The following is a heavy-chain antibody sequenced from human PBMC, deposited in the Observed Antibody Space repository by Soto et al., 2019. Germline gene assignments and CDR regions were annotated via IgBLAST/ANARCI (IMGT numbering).Heavy chain of an antibody. CDR3: VKDEGIEAMDV. D-gene: IGHD3-3*02. CDR2: ITSSGSYV. CDR1: GFAFSRNT. V-gene: IGHV3-21*01. Sequence: VGSLRLSCVTSGFAFSRNTMNWVRQAPGKGLEWVASITSSGSYVYYADSVKGRFSASRDNAKNSLSLQMDSLRPDDTAIYFCVKDEGIEAMDVWGQGTTVTVSS. J-gene: IGHJ6*02.